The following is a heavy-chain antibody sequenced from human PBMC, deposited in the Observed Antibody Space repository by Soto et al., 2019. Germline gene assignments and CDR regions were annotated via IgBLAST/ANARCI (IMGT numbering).Heavy chain of an antibody. CDR2: TIPMFATA. V-gene: IGHV1-69*01. J-gene: IGHJ4*02. D-gene: IGHD6-19*01. CDR1: GGSFSNYI. Sequence: QVHLVQSGAEVKKPGSSVKVSCKASGGSFSNYIFAWVRQAPGQGLEWMGGTIPMFATAQYAQKLQGRVTITADESTSTVYMYLTSLTSDDTAVYYCARGLFGQQWLVGFDTWGQGTPVTVSS. CDR3: ARGLFGQQWLVGFDT.